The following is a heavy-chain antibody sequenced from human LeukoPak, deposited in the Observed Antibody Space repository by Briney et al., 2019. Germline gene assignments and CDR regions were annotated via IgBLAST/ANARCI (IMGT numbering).Heavy chain of an antibody. CDR2: VFSSGST. Sequence: PSETLSLTCTVSGGSISSYYWSWIRQPPGKGLEWIGYVFSSGSTNYNPSLESRVTISVDTSKSQFSLKLSSVTAADTAVYYCASHLVVRQWGQGTLVTVSS. CDR1: GGSISSYY. V-gene: IGHV4-59*08. J-gene: IGHJ4*02. CDR3: ASHLVVRQ. D-gene: IGHD2-2*01.